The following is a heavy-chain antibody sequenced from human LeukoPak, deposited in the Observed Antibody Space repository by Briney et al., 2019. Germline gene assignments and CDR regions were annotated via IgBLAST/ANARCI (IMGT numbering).Heavy chain of an antibody. V-gene: IGHV1-69*05. J-gene: IGHJ5*02. D-gene: IGHD2/OR15-2a*01. CDR2: IIPIFGTA. CDR1: GGTFSSYA. CDR3: ARDHFRHIQAHNWFDP. Sequence: ASVKVSCKASGGTFSSYAISWVRQAPGQGLEWMGRIIPIFGTANYAQKFQGRVTITTDESTSTAYMELSSLRSEDTAVYYCARDHFRHIQAHNWFDPWGQGTLVTVSS.